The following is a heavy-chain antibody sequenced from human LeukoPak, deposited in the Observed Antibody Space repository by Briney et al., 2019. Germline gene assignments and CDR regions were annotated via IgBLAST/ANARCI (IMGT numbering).Heavy chain of an antibody. V-gene: IGHV5-51*01. CDR2: IYPGDSDT. Sequence: PGESLKISCQGSGYIFTSYWIGWVRQLPGKGLEWMGIIYPGDSDTRYSPSFQGQVTISADKSISTAYLQWSSLKASDTAMYYCARQLWSSAFDPWGQGTLVTVSS. J-gene: IGHJ5*02. CDR1: GYIFTSYW. D-gene: IGHD3-3*01. CDR3: ARQLWSSAFDP.